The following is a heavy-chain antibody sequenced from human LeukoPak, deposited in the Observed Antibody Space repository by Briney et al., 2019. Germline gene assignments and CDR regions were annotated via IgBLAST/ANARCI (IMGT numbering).Heavy chain of an antibody. D-gene: IGHD3-9*01. CDR3: ARVPSGGYDILTNYYYYYGMDV. CDR1: GYTFTNYG. J-gene: IGHJ6*02. CDR2: ISPDSGNT. V-gene: IGHV1-18*01. Sequence: ASVRVSCEASGYTFTNYGISWVRQAPGQGLEWMGWISPDSGNTKYAQKLQDRVTMTTDTSTSTAYMELRSLRSDDTAVYYCARVPSGGYDILTNYYYYYGMDVWGQGTTVTVSS.